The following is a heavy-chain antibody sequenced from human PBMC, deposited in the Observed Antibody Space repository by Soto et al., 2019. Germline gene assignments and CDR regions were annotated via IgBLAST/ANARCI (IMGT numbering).Heavy chain of an antibody. CDR1: GGSISSGDYY. Sequence: QVQLQESGPGLVKPSQTLSLTCTVSGGSISSGDYYWSWIRQPPGKGLEWIGYIYYSGSTYYNPSLKSRVTISVDTSKNQFSLNLSSVTAADTAVYYCARAEGYLGGGYYSYYGMDVWGQGTTVTVSS. CDR2: IYYSGST. V-gene: IGHV4-30-4*01. J-gene: IGHJ6*02. CDR3: ARAEGYLGGGYYSYYGMDV. D-gene: IGHD1-26*01.